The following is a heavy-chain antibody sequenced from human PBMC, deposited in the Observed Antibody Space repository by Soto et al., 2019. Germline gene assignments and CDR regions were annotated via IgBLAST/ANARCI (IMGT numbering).Heavy chain of an antibody. CDR3: ARDPGFYDSTGIDY. D-gene: IGHD3-22*01. J-gene: IGHJ4*02. CDR2: IYYSGST. CDR1: GGSISSGGYY. Sequence: SETLSLTCTVSGGSISSGGYYWSWIRQHPGKGLEWIGYIYYSGSTYYNPSLKSRVTISVDTYKNQFSLKLSSVTAADTAVYYCARDPGFYDSTGIDYWGQGTRVTVS. V-gene: IGHV4-31*03.